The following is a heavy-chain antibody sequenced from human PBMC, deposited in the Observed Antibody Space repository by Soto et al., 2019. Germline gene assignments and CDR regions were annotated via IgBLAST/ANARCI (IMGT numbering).Heavy chain of an antibody. D-gene: IGHD1-26*01. CDR3: ARHSGSYSYYGMDV. V-gene: IGHV1-69*01. J-gene: IGHJ6*02. Sequence: QVQLVQSGAEVKKPGSSVKVSCKASGGTFSSYAISWVRQAPGQGLEWMGGIIPIFGTANYAQKFQCRVTITADESTSTDYMELSSLRSEDTAMYYCARHSGSYSYYGMDVWGQGTTVTVSS. CDR2: IIPIFGTA. CDR1: GGTFSSYA.